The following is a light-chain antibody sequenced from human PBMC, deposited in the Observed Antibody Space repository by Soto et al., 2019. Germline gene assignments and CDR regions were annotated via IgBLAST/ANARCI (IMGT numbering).Light chain of an antibody. CDR2: DVS. J-gene: IGLJ1*01. Sequence: QSVLTQPRSVSGSPGQSVTISCTGTSSDVGGYNYVSWYQQHPGKAPKLMIYDVSKRPSGVPDRFSGSKSGNTASLTISGLQAEDEADYYCCSYAGSYTFLGTGTKVTVL. V-gene: IGLV2-11*01. CDR1: SSDVGGYNY. CDR3: CSYAGSYTF.